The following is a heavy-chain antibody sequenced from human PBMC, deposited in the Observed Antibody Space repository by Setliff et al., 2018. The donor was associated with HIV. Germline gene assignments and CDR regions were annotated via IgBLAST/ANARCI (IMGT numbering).Heavy chain of an antibody. CDR1: GGSVTSYY. CDR3: ASRIYYYDESRVLREEGFVP. J-gene: IGHJ5*02. CDR2: IYHTGIT. V-gene: IGHV4-59*08. D-gene: IGHD3-22*01. Sequence: SETLSLTCTVSGGSVTSYYWSWIRQSPDKGLEWIGYIYHTGITNYNPSLKSRLSTSIDTSKNQFSLKLTSVTAADTAMYYCASRIYYYDESRVLREEGFVPWGQGTLVTVSS.